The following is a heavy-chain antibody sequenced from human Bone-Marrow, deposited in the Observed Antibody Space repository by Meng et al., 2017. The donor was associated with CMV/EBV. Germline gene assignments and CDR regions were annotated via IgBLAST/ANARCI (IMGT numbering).Heavy chain of an antibody. Sequence: VPLQHGGAGLLKPSETLSLTCGVYGGSFSGYYWSWIRQPPGKGLEWIGEINHSGSTNYNPSLKSRVTISVDTSKNQFSLKLSSVTAADTAVYYCARANGLTYYDFGRGWFDPWGQGTLVTVSS. CDR1: GGSFSGYY. D-gene: IGHD3-3*01. V-gene: IGHV4-34*01. CDR3: ARANGLTYYDFGRGWFDP. J-gene: IGHJ5*02. CDR2: INHSGST.